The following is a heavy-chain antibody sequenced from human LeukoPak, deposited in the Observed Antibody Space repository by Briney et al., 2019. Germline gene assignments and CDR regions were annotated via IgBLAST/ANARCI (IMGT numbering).Heavy chain of an antibody. CDR1: GYTFTGYY. Sequence: ASVKVSCKASGYTFTGYYMHWVRQAPGQGLEWMGWINPNSGGTNYAQSFQSRVTMTRDTSISTAYMELSRLRSDDTALYYCARATAMVRGVIIRRDWFDPWGQGTLVTVSS. D-gene: IGHD3-10*01. CDR3: ARATAMVRGVIIRRDWFDP. J-gene: IGHJ5*02. V-gene: IGHV1-2*02. CDR2: INPNSGGT.